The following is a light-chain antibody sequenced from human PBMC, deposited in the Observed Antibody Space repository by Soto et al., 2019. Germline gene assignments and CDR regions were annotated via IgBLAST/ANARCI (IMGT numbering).Light chain of an antibody. CDR1: QDISNY. J-gene: IGKJ3*01. Sequence: GDRVTITCRASQDISNYLAWFQQKPGEVPNLLIYAASTLQSGVPSRFSGSGYGTDFTLTISSLQPEDVATYYCQKYSSAPRGFTFGPGTKVDIK. CDR2: AAS. V-gene: IGKV1-27*01. CDR3: QKYSSAPRGFT.